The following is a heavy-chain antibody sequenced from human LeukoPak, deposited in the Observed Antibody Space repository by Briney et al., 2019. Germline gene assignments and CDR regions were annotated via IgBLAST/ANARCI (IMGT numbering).Heavy chain of an antibody. D-gene: IGHD3-10*01. Sequence: GGSLRLSCAASGFTFSTYTMYWVRHPPGKRLEWVSIIGNNGGGIHYADSVKGRFTISRDNSKNTLSLQMNTLRAEDTAIYYCARPTLEYYYGLGSFDYWGQGTLVTVSS. CDR2: IGNNGGGI. CDR3: ARPTLEYYYGLGSFDY. CDR1: GFTFSTYT. V-gene: IGHV3-23*01. J-gene: IGHJ4*02.